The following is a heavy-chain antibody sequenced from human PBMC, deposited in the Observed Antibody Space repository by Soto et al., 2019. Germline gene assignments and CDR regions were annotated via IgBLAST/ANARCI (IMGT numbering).Heavy chain of an antibody. CDR3: AIGSSLLRPPPGYYYGIDV. Sequence: QVQLVQSGAEVKRPGSSVKVSCQPSGGTFSTYAVSWVRQVPGQGLEWMGGIIPIFGSINYAQNFQGRVTITADESTSTAYMELSSLISEDTAVYYCAIGSSLLRPPPGYYYGIDVWGQGTTVTVSS. CDR2: IIPIFGSI. V-gene: IGHV1-69*01. CDR1: GGTFSTYA. D-gene: IGHD6-6*01. J-gene: IGHJ6*02.